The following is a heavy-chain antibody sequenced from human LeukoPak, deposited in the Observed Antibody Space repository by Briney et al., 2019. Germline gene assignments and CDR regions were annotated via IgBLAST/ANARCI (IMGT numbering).Heavy chain of an antibody. CDR3: ARLSGYYGSGSYYRGLYYYYMDV. CDR1: GGSISNSSYY. Sequence: KPSETLSLTCTVSGGSISNSSYYWGWIRQPPGKGLEWIGSIYYSGSTYYNPSLKSRVTISVDTSKNQFSLKLSSVTAADTAVYYCARLSGYYGSGSYYRGLYYYYMDVWGKGTTVTVSS. CDR2: IYYSGST. J-gene: IGHJ6*03. V-gene: IGHV4-39*01. D-gene: IGHD3-10*01.